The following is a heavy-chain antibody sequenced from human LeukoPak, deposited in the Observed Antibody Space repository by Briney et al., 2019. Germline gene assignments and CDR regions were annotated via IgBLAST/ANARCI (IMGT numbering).Heavy chain of an antibody. CDR3: ARDECSGGGCYTGDYYYYMDV. Sequence: ASVKVSCKASGGTFSSYAISWVRQAPGQGLEWMGRIIPIFGTANYAQKFQGRVTITTDESTSTAYMELSSLRSEDTAVYYCARDECSGGGCYTGDYYYYMDVWGKGTTVTVSS. J-gene: IGHJ6*03. D-gene: IGHD2-15*01. V-gene: IGHV1-69*05. CDR2: IIPIFGTA. CDR1: GGTFSSYA.